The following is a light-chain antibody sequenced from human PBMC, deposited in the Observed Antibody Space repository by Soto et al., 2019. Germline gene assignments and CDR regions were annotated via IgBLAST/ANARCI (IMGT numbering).Light chain of an antibody. CDR2: DAS. J-gene: IGKJ3*01. Sequence: EIVLTQSPGTLSLSPGERATLSCRASQSVSSYLAWYQQKPGQAPRLLIYDASNRATGIPTRFSGSGSGTDFTLTMSSLEPEDFAVYYCQYRSNWLFTFAPGTKVDIK. CDR1: QSVSSY. V-gene: IGKV3-11*01. CDR3: QYRSNWLFT.